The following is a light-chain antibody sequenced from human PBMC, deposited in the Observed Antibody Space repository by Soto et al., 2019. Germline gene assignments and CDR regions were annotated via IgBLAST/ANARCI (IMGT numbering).Light chain of an antibody. CDR2: DAS. CDR3: QQFKSSPIT. Sequence: GDRVTITCRASQCISNALAWYQQKSGKAPNLLIYDASTLESGVPSRFSGRGSGTDFTLTISSLQPEDFATYYCQQFKSSPITFGQGTRLEIK. V-gene: IGKV1-13*02. CDR1: QCISNA. J-gene: IGKJ5*01.